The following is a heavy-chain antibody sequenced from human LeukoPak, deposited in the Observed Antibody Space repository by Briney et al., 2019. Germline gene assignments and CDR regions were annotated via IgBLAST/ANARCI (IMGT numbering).Heavy chain of an antibody. CDR2: IYSSGTT. V-gene: IGHV4-4*07. Sequence: SESLSLTCTVSGGSISGHYLSWIRQPAGKGLEWIGRIYSSGTTDDNPSLKSRVTMSIDTSKNQFSLKLSSVTAADTAVYYCARDTAGGRGFDVWGQGTIVTVSP. CDR1: GGSISGHY. D-gene: IGHD3-16*01. CDR3: ARDTAGGRGFDV. J-gene: IGHJ3*01.